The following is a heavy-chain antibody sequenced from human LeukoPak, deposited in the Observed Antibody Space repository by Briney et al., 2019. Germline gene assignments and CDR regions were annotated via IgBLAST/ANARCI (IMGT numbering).Heavy chain of an antibody. CDR3: AKYRGDFWSGHYYYHMDV. J-gene: IGHJ6*03. CDR2: ISYDGSNK. D-gene: IGHD3-3*01. Sequence: GGSLRLSCAASGFTFSSYSMHWVRQAPGKGLEWVAVISYDGSNKYYADSVKGRFTTSRDNSKYTVYLQLNSLRVEDTAVYYCAKYRGDFWSGHYYYHMDVWGKGTTVTVSS. V-gene: IGHV3-30*04. CDR1: GFTFSSYS.